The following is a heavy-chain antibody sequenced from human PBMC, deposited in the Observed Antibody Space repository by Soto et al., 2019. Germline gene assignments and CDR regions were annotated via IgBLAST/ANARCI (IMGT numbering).Heavy chain of an antibody. D-gene: IGHD6-19*01. CDR3: ARRTSIAVAGTDY. Sequence: ANPSETLSLTCTVSGGSISSSSYYWGWIRQPPGKGLEWIGSIYYSGSTYYNPSLKRRVTISVDTSKNQFSLKLSSVTAADTAVYYCARRTSIAVAGTDYWGQGTLVTVSS. V-gene: IGHV4-39*01. CDR2: IYYSGST. CDR1: GGSISSSSYY. J-gene: IGHJ4*02.